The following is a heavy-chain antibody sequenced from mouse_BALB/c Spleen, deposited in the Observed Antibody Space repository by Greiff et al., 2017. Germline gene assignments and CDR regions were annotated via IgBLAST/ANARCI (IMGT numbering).Heavy chain of an antibody. CDR3: ARRATVPAMDY. J-gene: IGHJ4*01. CDR2: INPGSGGT. CDR1: GYAFTNYL. D-gene: IGHD1-1*01. Sequence: QVQLQQSGAELVRPGTSVKVSCKASGYAFTNYLIEWVKQRPGQGLEWIGVINPGSGGTNYNEKFEGKATLTADKSSSTAYMQLSSLTSDDSAVYFCARRATVPAMDYWGQGTSVTVSS. V-gene: IGHV1-54*03.